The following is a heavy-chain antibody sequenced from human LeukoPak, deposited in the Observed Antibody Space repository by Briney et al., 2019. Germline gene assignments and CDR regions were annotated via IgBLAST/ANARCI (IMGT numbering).Heavy chain of an antibody. CDR1: GGTSSSYA. CDR2: IIPIFGTA. D-gene: IGHD2-15*01. Sequence: SVKVSCKASGGTSSSYAISWVRQAPGQGLEWMGGIIPIFGTANYAQKFQGRVTITADESTSTAYMELSSLRSEDTAVYYCARYCSGGSCPFDYWGQGTLVTVSS. CDR3: ARYCSGGSCPFDY. J-gene: IGHJ4*02. V-gene: IGHV1-69*13.